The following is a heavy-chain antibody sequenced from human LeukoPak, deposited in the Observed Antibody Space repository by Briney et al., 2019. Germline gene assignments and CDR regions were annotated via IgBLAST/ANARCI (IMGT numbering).Heavy chain of an antibody. CDR2: INAGNGNT. Sequence: GASVKVSCKASGYTFTSYAMHWVRQAPGQRLEWMGWINAGNGNTKYSQKFQGRVTITRDTSASTAYMELSSLRSEDTAVYYCARDLRGISPQWLRLTPGAFDIWGQGTMVTVSS. J-gene: IGHJ3*02. CDR3: ARDLRGISPQWLRLTPGAFDI. V-gene: IGHV1-3*01. CDR1: GYTFTSYA. D-gene: IGHD5-12*01.